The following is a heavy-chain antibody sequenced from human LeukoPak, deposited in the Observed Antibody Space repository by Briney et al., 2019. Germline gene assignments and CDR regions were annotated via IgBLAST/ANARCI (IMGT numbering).Heavy chain of an antibody. CDR2: IYPGDSDT. CDR1: GYSFTSYW. Sequence: GESLKISCKGSGYSFTSYWIGWVRQMPGKGLEWMGIIYPGDSDTRYSPSFQGQVTISADKSISTAYLQWSSLKASDTAMYYCARSHGFLEWFQLVLDAFDIWGQGTMVTVSS. J-gene: IGHJ3*02. V-gene: IGHV5-51*01. CDR3: ARSHGFLEWFQLVLDAFDI. D-gene: IGHD3-3*01.